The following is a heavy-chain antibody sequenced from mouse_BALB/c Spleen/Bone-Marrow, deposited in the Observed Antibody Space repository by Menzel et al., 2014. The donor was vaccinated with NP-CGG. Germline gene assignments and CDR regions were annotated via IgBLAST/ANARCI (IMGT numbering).Heavy chain of an antibody. CDR2: ISYDGSN. CDR3: AYYYYAMDY. J-gene: IGHJ4*01. Sequence: EVHLVESGPGLVKPSQSLSLTCSVTGYSITSGYYWNWIPQFPGNKLEWMGYISYDGSNNYNPSLKNRISITRDTSKNQFFLKLNSVTTEDTATYYCAYYYYAMDYWGQGTSVTVSS. V-gene: IGHV3-6*02. CDR1: GYSITSGYY.